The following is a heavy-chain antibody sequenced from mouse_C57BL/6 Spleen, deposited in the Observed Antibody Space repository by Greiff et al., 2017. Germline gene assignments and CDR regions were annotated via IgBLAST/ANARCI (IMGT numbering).Heavy chain of an antibody. D-gene: IGHD1-1*01. J-gene: IGHJ4*01. Sequence: EVQLQQSGGDLVKPGGSLKLSCAASGFTFSSYGMSLVRQTPDKRLEWVATISSGGSYTYYPDSVKGRFTIARDNAKNTLYLQMSSLKSEDTAMYYCARHRGDGSSYAMEYWGQGTSVTVSS. V-gene: IGHV5-6*01. CDR3: ARHRGDGSSYAMEY. CDR2: ISSGGSYT. CDR1: GFTFSSYG.